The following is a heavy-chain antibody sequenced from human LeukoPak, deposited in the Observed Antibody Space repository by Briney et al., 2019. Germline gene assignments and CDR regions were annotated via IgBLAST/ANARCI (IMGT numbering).Heavy chain of an antibody. Sequence: GGSLRLSCEVSGFSFSVYYMSWIRQAPGKGLEWISYIGLSGYPLDYADSVKGRFTISRDNAKNSLYLEMNSLRAEDTAVYYCARKDFSSGSFTYWGQGTLVTAS. CDR1: GFSFSVYY. CDR2: IGLSGYPL. V-gene: IGHV3-11*04. D-gene: IGHD3-22*01. CDR3: ARKDFSSGSFTY. J-gene: IGHJ4*02.